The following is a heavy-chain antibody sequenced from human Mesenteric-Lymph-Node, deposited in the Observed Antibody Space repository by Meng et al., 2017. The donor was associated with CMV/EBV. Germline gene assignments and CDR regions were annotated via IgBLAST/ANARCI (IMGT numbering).Heavy chain of an antibody. D-gene: IGHD4-11*01. CDR2: INPNNGHT. J-gene: IGHJ4*02. V-gene: IGHV1-46*01. CDR3: ARTYSDYDKFDY. Sequence: CKPSGYIFSTYFMHWVRQAPGQGLEWMGIINPNNGHTKYAEKFQGRVTMTRDTSTRTFYMEVSSLRSEDTAVYYCARTYSDYDKFDYWGQGTLVTVSS. CDR1: GYIFSTYF.